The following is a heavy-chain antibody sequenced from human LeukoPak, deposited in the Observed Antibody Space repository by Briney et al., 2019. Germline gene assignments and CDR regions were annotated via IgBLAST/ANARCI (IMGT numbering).Heavy chain of an antibody. CDR3: ARSKDILTGYCFDY. J-gene: IGHJ4*02. V-gene: IGHV3-30*02. D-gene: IGHD3-9*01. CDR1: GFTFSSYS. CDR2: IRYDGTNK. Sequence: GGSLRLSCAASGFTFSSYSMNWVRQAPGKGLEWVAFIRYDGTNKYYADSVKGRFTISRDNYKNTLYLKMNNLRAEDTAVYYCARSKDILTGYCFDYWGQGTLVTVSS.